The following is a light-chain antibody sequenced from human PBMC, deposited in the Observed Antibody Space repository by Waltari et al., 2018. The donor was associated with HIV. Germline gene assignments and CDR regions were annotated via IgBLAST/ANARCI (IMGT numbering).Light chain of an antibody. Sequence: EVVMTQSPATLSVSPGERATLSCRASQSVGSNLAWYQQKPGQAPRLLIYGASTRGTGVPARFTGSGSGTEFTLTISSLQSEDFAVYYCHQYNNWPPVTFGGGTKVEIK. J-gene: IGKJ4*01. V-gene: IGKV3-15*01. CDR2: GAS. CDR3: HQYNNWPPVT. CDR1: QSVGSN.